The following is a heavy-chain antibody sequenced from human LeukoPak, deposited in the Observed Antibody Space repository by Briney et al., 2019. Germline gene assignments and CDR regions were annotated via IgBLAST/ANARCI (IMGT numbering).Heavy chain of an antibody. CDR3: ARDLNSGSYYRCYGMDV. J-gene: IGHJ6*02. V-gene: IGHV4-4*07. Sequence: PSETLSLTCTVSGGSISSYYWSWIRQPAGKGLEWIGRIYTSGSTNYNPSLKSRVTMSVDTSKNQFSLKLSSVTAADTAVYYCARDLNSGSYYRCYGMDVWGQGTTVTVSS. D-gene: IGHD1-26*01. CDR2: IYTSGST. CDR1: GGSISSYY.